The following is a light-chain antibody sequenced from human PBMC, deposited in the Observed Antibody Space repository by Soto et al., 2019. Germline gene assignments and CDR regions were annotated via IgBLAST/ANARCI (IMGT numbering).Light chain of an antibody. V-gene: IGLV7-46*01. Sequence: QALVTQEPSLTVSPGGTVTLTCGSNTGAVTSGHWTYWFQQKPGQAPRTLIFDTSNKQSWTPARFSGSLLGGKAALTLSGAQPDDEADYYCLLSYSGVRVFGGGTKVTVL. CDR1: TGAVTSGHW. J-gene: IGLJ3*02. CDR3: LLSYSGVRV. CDR2: DTS.